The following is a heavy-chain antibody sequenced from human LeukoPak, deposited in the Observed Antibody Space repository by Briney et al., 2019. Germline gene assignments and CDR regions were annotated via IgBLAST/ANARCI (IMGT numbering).Heavy chain of an antibody. V-gene: IGHV3-30*03. Sequence: GGSLRLSCAASGFTFSSYGMHWVRQAPGKGLEWVAVISYDGSNKYYADSVKGRFTISRDNSKNTLYLQMNSLRAEDTAVYYCARKIAVAGMDNSALDYWGQGTLVTVSS. J-gene: IGHJ4*02. CDR3: ARKIAVAGMDNSALDY. CDR2: ISYDGSNK. D-gene: IGHD6-19*01. CDR1: GFTFSSYG.